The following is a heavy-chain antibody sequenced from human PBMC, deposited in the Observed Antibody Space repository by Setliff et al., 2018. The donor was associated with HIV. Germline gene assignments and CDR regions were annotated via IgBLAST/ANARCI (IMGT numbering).Heavy chain of an antibody. Sequence: GGSLRLSCATSGFTFIDYALNWVRQAPGGGLEWVSSISSSGSYIYYAGSLKGRFTISRDNARNSLYLDMNTLRAEDTALYYCARGRRVSSNYYYYYYMDVWGKGTTVTVSS. D-gene: IGHD2-2*01. CDR2: ISSSGSYI. CDR1: GFTFIDYA. V-gene: IGHV3-21*01. CDR3: ARGRRVSSNYYYYYYMDV. J-gene: IGHJ6*03.